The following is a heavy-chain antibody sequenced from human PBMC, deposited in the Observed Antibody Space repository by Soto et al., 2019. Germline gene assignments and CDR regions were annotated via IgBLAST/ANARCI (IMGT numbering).Heavy chain of an antibody. Sequence: PSETLSLTCTVSGGSISSYYWSWIRQPPGKGLEWIGYIYYSGSTNYNPSLKSRVTISVDTSKNQFSLKLSSVTAADTAVYYCAREKSAVVRGGLDHWGQGTLVTVSS. J-gene: IGHJ4*02. D-gene: IGHD3-10*01. CDR1: GGSISSYY. CDR3: AREKSAVVRGGLDH. CDR2: IYYSGST. V-gene: IGHV4-59*12.